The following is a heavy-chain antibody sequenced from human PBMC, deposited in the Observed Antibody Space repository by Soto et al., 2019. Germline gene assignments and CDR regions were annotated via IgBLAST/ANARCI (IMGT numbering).Heavy chain of an antibody. Sequence: GGSLRLSCAASGFTFSRYAMTWVRQAPGKGLEWVSAVSGRGDSTYYADSVKGRFTISRDNSKNMVDLQMNSLGADDTAMYYCAKGVDIYGTYGLDVWGQGTTVTVS. CDR3: AKGVDIYGTYGLDV. V-gene: IGHV3-23*01. D-gene: IGHD5-12*01. CDR2: VSGRGDST. J-gene: IGHJ6*02. CDR1: GFTFSRYA.